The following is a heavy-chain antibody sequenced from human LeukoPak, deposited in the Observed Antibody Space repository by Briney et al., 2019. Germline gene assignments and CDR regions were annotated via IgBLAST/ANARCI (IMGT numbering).Heavy chain of an antibody. Sequence: SETLSLTCTVSGGSISSYYWSWIRQPPGKGLEWIGYIYYSGSTNYNPSLKSRVTISVDTSKNQFSLKLSSVTAADTAVYYCARHSAGSGYYPPEASYFDYWGQGTLVTVSS. CDR3: ARHSAGSGYYPPEASYFDY. V-gene: IGHV4-59*08. D-gene: IGHD3-22*01. CDR1: GGSISSYY. CDR2: IYYSGST. J-gene: IGHJ4*02.